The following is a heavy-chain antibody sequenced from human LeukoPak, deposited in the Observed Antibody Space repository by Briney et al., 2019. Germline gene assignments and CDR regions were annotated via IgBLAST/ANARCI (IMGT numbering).Heavy chain of an antibody. D-gene: IGHD1-26*01. CDR3: AKGGKWDVTPFDY. V-gene: IGHV3-23*01. CDR2: ISGGGGST. CDR1: GFTFSDYY. J-gene: IGHJ4*02. Sequence: GGSLRLSCAASGFTFSDYYMSWVRQAPGKGLEWVSTISGGGGSTYYADSVKGRFTISRDNSKNTLYLQVNSLRAEDTAVYYCAKGGKWDVTPFDYWGQGTLVTVSS.